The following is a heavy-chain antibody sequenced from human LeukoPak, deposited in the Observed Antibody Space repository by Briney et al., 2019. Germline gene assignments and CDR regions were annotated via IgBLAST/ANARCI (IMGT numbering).Heavy chain of an antibody. V-gene: IGHV3-48*04. J-gene: IGHJ6*03. CDR1: GFTFSGYS. CDR3: ARGEGTSVAARYFHYYMDV. Sequence: GGSLRLSCAASGFTFSGYSMSWVRQAPGKGLAWVSYITGSGGAIYYADSVKGRFNIPRDNATNSLFLQLNSLRAQHTAVYYCARGEGTSVAARYFHYYMDVRGKGTTVTVSS. D-gene: IGHD6-19*01. CDR2: ITGSGGAI.